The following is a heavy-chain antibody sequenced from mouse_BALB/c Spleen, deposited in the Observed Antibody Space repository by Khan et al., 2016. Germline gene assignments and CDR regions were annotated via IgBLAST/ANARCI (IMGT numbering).Heavy chain of an antibody. J-gene: IGHJ2*01. Sequence: EVKLLESGPGLVKPSQSLSLTCTVTGYSITSGYAWNWIRQFPGNKLEWMGYINYSGTTSYNPSLKSRISITRATSKNQFFLQLNSVTTEDTATYYCARDYYGSSYFDYWGQGTPLTVSS. CDR1: GYSITSGYA. CDR2: INYSGTT. D-gene: IGHD1-1*01. V-gene: IGHV3-2*02. CDR3: ARDYYGSSYFDY.